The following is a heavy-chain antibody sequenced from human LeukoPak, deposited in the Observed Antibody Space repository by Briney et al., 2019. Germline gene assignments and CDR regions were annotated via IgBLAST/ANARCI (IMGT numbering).Heavy chain of an antibody. CDR2: IIPIFGTA. J-gene: IGHJ4*02. CDR1: GGTFTIYA. CDR3: ARGWLAETAVVTPYNY. Sequence: SVKLSCKASGGTFTIYAISWVRQAPGQGLEWMGGIIPIFGTANYAQKFQGRVTITADESTSTAYMELSSLRSEDTAVYYCARGWLAETAVVTPYNYWGQGTLVTVSS. D-gene: IGHD4-23*01. V-gene: IGHV1-69*13.